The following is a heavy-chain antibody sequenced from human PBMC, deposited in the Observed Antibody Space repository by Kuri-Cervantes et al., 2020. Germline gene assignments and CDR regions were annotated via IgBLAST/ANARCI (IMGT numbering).Heavy chain of an antibody. CDR3: ARLVTHYYYMDV. V-gene: IGHV1-2*02. CDR1: GYTFTGYY. D-gene: IGHD4-23*01. J-gene: IGHJ6*03. Sequence: ASVKVSCKASGYTFTGYYMHWVRQDPGQGLEWMGWINPNSGGTNYAQKFQGRVTMTRDTSISTAYMELSRLRSDDTAVYYCARLVTHYYYMDVWGKGTTVTVSS. CDR2: INPNSGGT.